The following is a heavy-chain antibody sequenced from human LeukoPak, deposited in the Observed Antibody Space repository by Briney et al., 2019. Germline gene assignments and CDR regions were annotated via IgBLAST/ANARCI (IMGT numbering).Heavy chain of an antibody. Sequence: PGGSLRLSCAASGFTFSSYGMHWVRQAPGKGLEWVTFIRYDGSNKYYADSVKGRFTISRDNSKNTLYLQMNSLRAEDTAVYYCAKDSRVEMATILQYYFDYWGQGTLVTVSS. V-gene: IGHV3-30*02. J-gene: IGHJ4*02. CDR2: IRYDGSNK. CDR3: AKDSRVEMATILQYYFDY. D-gene: IGHD5-24*01. CDR1: GFTFSSYG.